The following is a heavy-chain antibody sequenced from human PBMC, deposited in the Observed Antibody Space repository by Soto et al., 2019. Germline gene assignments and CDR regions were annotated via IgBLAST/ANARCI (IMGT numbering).Heavy chain of an antibody. J-gene: IGHJ3*02. V-gene: IGHV3-74*01. CDR3: ARAGFFDSSGPHDAFDI. CDR1: GFTFSSYW. D-gene: IGHD3-22*01. Sequence: XGSLRLSCAASGFTFSSYWKHWVRQAPGKGLVWVSRINSDGSSTSYADSVKGRFTISRDNAKNTLYLQMNSLRAEDTAVYYCARAGFFDSSGPHDAFDIWGQGTMVTVSS. CDR2: INSDGSST.